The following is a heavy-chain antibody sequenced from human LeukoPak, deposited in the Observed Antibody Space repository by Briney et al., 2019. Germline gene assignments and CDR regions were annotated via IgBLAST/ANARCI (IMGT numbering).Heavy chain of an antibody. J-gene: IGHJ4*02. V-gene: IGHV1-69*13. CDR2: IIPIFGTA. Sequence: ASVKVSCKASGGTFSSYAISWVRQAPGQGLEWMGGIIPIFGTANYAQKFQGRVTITADESTSPAYMELSSLRSEDAAVYYCARGGAVEMAKFDYWGQGTLVTVSS. CDR1: GGTFSSYA. D-gene: IGHD5-24*01. CDR3: ARGGAVEMAKFDY.